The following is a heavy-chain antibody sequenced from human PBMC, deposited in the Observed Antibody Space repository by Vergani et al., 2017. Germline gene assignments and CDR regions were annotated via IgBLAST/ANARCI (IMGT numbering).Heavy chain of an antibody. D-gene: IGHD2-2*01. J-gene: IGHJ4*02. CDR2: INSDGSST. V-gene: IGHV3-74*01. CDR3: ARRGYCSSTSCLLKSQREDY. Sequence: EVQLVESGGGLVQPGGSLRLSCAASGFTFSSYWMHWVRQAPGKGLVWVSRINSDGSSTSYADSVKGRFTISRDNAKNTLYLKMNSLRAEDTAVYYCARRGYCSSTSCLLKSQREDYWGQGTLVTVSS. CDR1: GFTFSSYW.